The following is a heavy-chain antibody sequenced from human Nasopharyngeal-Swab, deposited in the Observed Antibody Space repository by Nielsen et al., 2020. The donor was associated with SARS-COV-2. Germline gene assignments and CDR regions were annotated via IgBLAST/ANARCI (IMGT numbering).Heavy chain of an antibody. V-gene: IGHV3-13*01. Sequence: GGSLRLSCAASGFTVSSNDMHWVRLPRGKGLEWVSAIGAAGGTYYPDSVKGRFTISRENAKNSLYLQMNSLRAEDTAIYYCVKGMPQSGGMDVWGKGTTVSVSS. CDR2: IGAAGGT. J-gene: IGHJ6*03. CDR3: VKGMPQSGGMDV. D-gene: IGHD2-2*01. CDR1: GFTVSSND.